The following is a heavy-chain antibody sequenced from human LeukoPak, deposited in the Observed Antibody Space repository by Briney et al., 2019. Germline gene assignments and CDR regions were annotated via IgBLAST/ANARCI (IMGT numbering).Heavy chain of an antibody. CDR1: GFTFSNAW. D-gene: IGHD2-2*01. CDR3: ARVRKDIVVVPGAMRDTYYFDY. J-gene: IGHJ4*02. V-gene: IGHV3-7*01. CDR2: IKQDVSEK. Sequence: GGSLRLSCAASGFTFSNAWMSWVRQAPGKGLEWVPNIKQDVSEKYYVDSVKGRFTISRDNAKNSLYLQMNSLRAEDTAVYYCARVRKDIVVVPGAMRDTYYFDYWGQGTLVTVSS.